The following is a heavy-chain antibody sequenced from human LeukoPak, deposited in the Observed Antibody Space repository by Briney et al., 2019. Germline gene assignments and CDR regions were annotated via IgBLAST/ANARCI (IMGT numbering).Heavy chain of an antibody. CDR3: ARGGRTIVGATWL. V-gene: IGHV4-34*01. J-gene: IGHJ4*02. CDR1: GGSFSGYY. Sequence: PSETLSLTCAVYGGSFSGYYWSWIRQPPGKGLEWIGEINHSGSTNYNPSLKSRVTISVDTSKNRFSLKLSSVTAADTAVYYCARGGRTIVGATWLWGQGTLVTVSS. D-gene: IGHD1-26*01. CDR2: INHSGST.